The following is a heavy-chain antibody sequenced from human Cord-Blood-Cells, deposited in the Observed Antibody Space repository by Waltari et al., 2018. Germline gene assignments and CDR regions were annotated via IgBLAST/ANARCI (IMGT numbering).Heavy chain of an antibody. V-gene: IGHV4-34*01. J-gene: IGHJ4*02. CDR2: INHSGST. CDR3: ASFPYCSSTSCYDY. D-gene: IGHD2-2*01. Sequence: QVQLQQWGAGLLTPSETLSLTCAVYGGSFSGYYWSWIRQPPGKGLEWIGEINHSGSTNYNPSLKSRVTISVDTSKNQFSLKLSSVTAADTAVYYCASFPYCSSTSCYDYWGQGTLVTVSS. CDR1: GGSFSGYY.